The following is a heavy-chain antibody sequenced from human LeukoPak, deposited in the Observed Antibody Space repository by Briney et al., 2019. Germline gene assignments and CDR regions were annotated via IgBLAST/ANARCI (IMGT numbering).Heavy chain of an antibody. CDR1: GDSISSSNCY. V-gene: IGHV4-39*01. Sequence: SETLSLTCTVSGDSISSSNCYWGWIRQPPGKGLECIGSIYFSGGTYYNASLKSRVTISVDTSKNQFSLKLSSVTAADTAVYYCARQTGSGLFSLPGGQGTLVTVSS. J-gene: IGHJ4*02. CDR3: ARQTGSGLFSLP. CDR2: IYFSGGT. D-gene: IGHD3-10*01.